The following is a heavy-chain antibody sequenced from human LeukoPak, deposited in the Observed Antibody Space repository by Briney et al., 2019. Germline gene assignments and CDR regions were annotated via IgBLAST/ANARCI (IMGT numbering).Heavy chain of an antibody. J-gene: IGHJ4*02. D-gene: IGHD3-22*01. Sequence: PGGSLRLSCAASGFTFSSYSMNWVRQAPGKGLEWVSSITSTTSYIYYADSVEGRFTISRDNAKNSLYLQMNSLRAEDTAVYYCARERRRRHYDSSGSTAVDYWGQGTLVTVSS. CDR1: GFTFSSYS. V-gene: IGHV3-21*01. CDR3: ARERRRRHYDSSGSTAVDY. CDR2: ITSTTSYI.